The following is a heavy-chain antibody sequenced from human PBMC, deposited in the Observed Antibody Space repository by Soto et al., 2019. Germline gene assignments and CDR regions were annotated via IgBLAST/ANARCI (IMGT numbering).Heavy chain of an antibody. J-gene: IGHJ3*02. D-gene: IGHD2-21*02. CDR2: INPNSGGT. Sequence: GASVKVSCKASGYTFTGYYMHWVRQVPGQGLEWMGWINPNSGGTNYAQKFQGWVTMTRDTSISTAYMELSRLRSDDTAVYYCARVAYCGGDCSDAFDIWGQGTMVTVS. CDR3: ARVAYCGGDCSDAFDI. V-gene: IGHV1-2*04. CDR1: GYTFTGYY.